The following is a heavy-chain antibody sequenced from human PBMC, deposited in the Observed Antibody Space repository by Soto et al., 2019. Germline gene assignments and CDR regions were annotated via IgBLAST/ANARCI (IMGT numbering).Heavy chain of an antibody. D-gene: IGHD2-2*01. CDR1: GGTFSSYA. Sequence: GASVKVSCKASGGTFSSYAISWVRQAPGQGLEWMGGIIPIFGTANYAQKFQGRVTITADKSTSTAYMELSSLRSEDTAVYYCARGGRRVPAAPGYGMDAWGQGTTVTVSS. J-gene: IGHJ6*02. CDR2: IIPIFGTA. CDR3: ARGGRRVPAAPGYGMDA. V-gene: IGHV1-69*06.